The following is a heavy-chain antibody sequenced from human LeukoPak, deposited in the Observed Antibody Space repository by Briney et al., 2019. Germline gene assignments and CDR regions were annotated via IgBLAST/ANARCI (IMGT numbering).Heavy chain of an antibody. CDR3: ARDGIMDV. J-gene: IGHJ6*03. V-gene: IGHV3-48*01. Sequence: GGSLRLTCAASGFTFSTYSMNWVRQAPGKGLEWVSYISSNSSTIFYADSVKGRFTISRDNVKNSLYVQMNSLRVEDTAVYYCARDGIMDVWGKGTTVTVSS. CDR1: GFTFSTYS. D-gene: IGHD1-14*01. CDR2: ISSNSSTI.